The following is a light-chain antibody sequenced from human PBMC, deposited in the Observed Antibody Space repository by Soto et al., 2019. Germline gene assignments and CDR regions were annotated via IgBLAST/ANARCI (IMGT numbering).Light chain of an antibody. CDR1: QGVSNTY. J-gene: IGKJ2*01. V-gene: IGKV3-20*01. Sequence: EIVLTQSPGTLSLSPGERATLSCRASQGVSNTYLAWYQQKPGQATRLLIYAASSRATGIPDRFSGSGSGTDFTLTISRLEPEDFAVYYCQQFASSLYTFGQGTKLDIK. CDR2: AAS. CDR3: QQFASSLYT.